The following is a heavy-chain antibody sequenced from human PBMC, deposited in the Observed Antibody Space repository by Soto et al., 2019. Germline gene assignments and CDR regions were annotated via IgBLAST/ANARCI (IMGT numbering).Heavy chain of an antibody. Sequence: GGSLRLSCAASGFTFSPYWMHWVRQAPGKGLVWVSRINGDGSSISYADSVKGRFTISRDNAKNTVYLQVNSLRAEDTAVYYCARDTAYGMDVWGQGTTVTVSS. CDR3: ARDTAYGMDV. CDR2: INGDGSSI. CDR1: GFTFSPYW. J-gene: IGHJ6*02. V-gene: IGHV3-74*01.